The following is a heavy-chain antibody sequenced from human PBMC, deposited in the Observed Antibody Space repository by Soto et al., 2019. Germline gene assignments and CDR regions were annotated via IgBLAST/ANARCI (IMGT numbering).Heavy chain of an antibody. CDR3: ARVRSTGSGYFDY. J-gene: IGHJ4*02. CDR2: ISDSSSYI. V-gene: IGHV3-21*06. Sequence: PGVSLRLSCAASDFTFSIYTMTWVRQAPGKGLEWVSSISDSSSYIYYADSVKGRFTISRDNAKNALYLQMNSRRPEETAFYYWARVRSTGSGYFDYWGPGTLVPVSS. CDR1: DFTFSIYT. D-gene: IGHD1-1*01.